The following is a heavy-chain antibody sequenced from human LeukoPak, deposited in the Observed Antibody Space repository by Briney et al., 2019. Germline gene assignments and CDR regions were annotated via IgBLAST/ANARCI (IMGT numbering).Heavy chain of an antibody. V-gene: IGHV4-39*01. CDR1: GVSISSSYSY. CDR3: ARRARWLHPRTAFDI. Sequence: SETLSLTCTVSGVSISSSYSYWGWIRQPPGMGLEWIGSIYYTGNTYYNASLKSQVSISIDTSKNQFSLKLTSVTAADTAVYYCARRARWLHPRTAFDIWGQGTMVTVSS. J-gene: IGHJ3*02. CDR2: IYYTGNT. D-gene: IGHD5-24*01.